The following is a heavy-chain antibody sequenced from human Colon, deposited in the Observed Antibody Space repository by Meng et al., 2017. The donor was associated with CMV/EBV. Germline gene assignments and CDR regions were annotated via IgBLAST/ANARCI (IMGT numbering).Heavy chain of an antibody. J-gene: IGHJ4*02. Sequence: QVQLVQSGVEVKKPGTSVNLSCKASGYTFTGYWMHWVRPAPGQGLEWMGRIKPSTGDTNYAQNFQGRVTVTRDTSISTVYMEVNSLTSDDTAVYYCTREGFDYWGQGALVTVSS. CDR2: IKPSTGDT. V-gene: IGHV1-2*06. CDR3: TREGFDY. CDR1: GYTFTGYW.